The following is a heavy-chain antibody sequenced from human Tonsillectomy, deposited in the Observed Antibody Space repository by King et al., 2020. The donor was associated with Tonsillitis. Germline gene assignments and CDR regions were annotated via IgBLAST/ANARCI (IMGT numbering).Heavy chain of an antibody. D-gene: IGHD3-10*01. Sequence: HVQLVESGGGLVKPGGSLRLSCAASGFTFSDYDMSWIRLAPWKGLEWVAYISSGGSTIYYGDSVKGRFTISRDNAKNSLYLQMNSLRAEDTAVYYCASRATMVRGVRPFNWFDPWGQGTLVTVSS. V-gene: IGHV3-11*01. CDR2: ISSGGSTI. J-gene: IGHJ5*02. CDR3: ASRATMVRGVRPFNWFDP. CDR1: GFTFSDYD.